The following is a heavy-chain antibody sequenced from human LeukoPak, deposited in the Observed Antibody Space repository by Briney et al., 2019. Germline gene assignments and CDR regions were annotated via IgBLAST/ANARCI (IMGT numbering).Heavy chain of an antibody. Sequence: GRSLRLSCAASGFTFSSYAMHWVRQAPGKGLDRVAVISYDGSNKYYADSVKGRFTISRDNSKNTLYLQMNSLRAEDTAVYYCARRAVTTRAVDYWGQGTLVTVSS. D-gene: IGHD4-17*01. V-gene: IGHV3-30-3*01. CDR1: GFTFSSYA. CDR3: ARRAVTTRAVDY. CDR2: ISYDGSNK. J-gene: IGHJ4*02.